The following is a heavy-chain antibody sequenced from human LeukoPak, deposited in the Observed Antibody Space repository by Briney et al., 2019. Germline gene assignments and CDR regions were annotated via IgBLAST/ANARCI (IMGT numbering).Heavy chain of an antibody. Sequence: GGSLRLSCAASGFTFDDYGMSWVRQAPGKGLEWVSGINWNGSSTGYADSVKGRFTISRDNAKNSLYLQMNSLRAEDTALYYCASSPTAAAGGYYYMGVWGKGTTVTVSS. V-gene: IGHV3-20*04. J-gene: IGHJ6*03. CDR2: INWNGSST. CDR3: ASSPTAAAGGYYYMGV. D-gene: IGHD6-13*01. CDR1: GFTFDDYG.